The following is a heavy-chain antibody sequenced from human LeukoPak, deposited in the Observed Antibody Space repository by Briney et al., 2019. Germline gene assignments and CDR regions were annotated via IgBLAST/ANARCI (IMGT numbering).Heavy chain of an antibody. D-gene: IGHD6-19*01. Sequence: GGSLRLSCAASGFTLSSYWMSWVRQAPGKGLEWVANIKQDGSEKYYVDSVKGRFTISRDNAKNSLYLQMNSLRAEDTAVYYCARDRGAVAATWFDYWGQGTLVTVSS. V-gene: IGHV3-7*05. CDR1: GFTLSSYW. J-gene: IGHJ4*02. CDR3: ARDRGAVAATWFDY. CDR2: IKQDGSEK.